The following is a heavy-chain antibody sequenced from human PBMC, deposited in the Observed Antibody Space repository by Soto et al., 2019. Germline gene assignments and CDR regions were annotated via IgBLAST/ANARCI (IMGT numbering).Heavy chain of an antibody. J-gene: IGHJ4*02. D-gene: IGHD1-20*01. CDR2: MNPNSGNT. CDR1: GYPFPSSD. CDR3: ARRCSLFLRYGY. V-gene: IGHV1-8*01. Sequence: DSGKVSYKASGYPFPSSDINWERQATGQGLEWMGWMNPNSGNTGYAQKFQGRVTMTRNTSISTAYMELSSLRSEATAVYYRARRCSLFLRYGYWRQLHPVPASS.